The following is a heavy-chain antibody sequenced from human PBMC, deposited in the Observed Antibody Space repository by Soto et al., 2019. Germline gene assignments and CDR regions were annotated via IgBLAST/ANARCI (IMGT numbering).Heavy chain of an antibody. CDR3: ARGCAATGSKYNWFDP. Sequence: SGPTLVNPTQTLTLTCTFSGFSLSTSGVGVGWIRQPPGKALEWLALIYWDDDKRYSPSLKSRLTITKDTSKNQVVLTMTNMDPVDTATYYCARGCAATGSKYNWFDPWCQATLVSVSS. J-gene: IGHJ5*02. CDR2: IYWDDDK. CDR1: GFSLSTSGVG. V-gene: IGHV2-5*02. D-gene: IGHD6-13*01.